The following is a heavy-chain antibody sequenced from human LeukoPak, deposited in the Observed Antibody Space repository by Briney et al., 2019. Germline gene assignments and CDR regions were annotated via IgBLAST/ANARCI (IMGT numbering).Heavy chain of an antibody. V-gene: IGHV3-7*01. CDR3: ARALNSLYSSGWPSAGY. Sequence: PGGSLRLSCAASGFTFSNYWINWVRQAPGKGLEWVANIKYDGSEKYHVDSVKGRFTISRDNAKNSLYLQMNSLRAEDTAVYYCARALNSLYSSGWPSAGYWGQGTLVTVSS. D-gene: IGHD6-19*01. CDR1: GFTFSNYW. CDR2: IKYDGSEK. J-gene: IGHJ4*02.